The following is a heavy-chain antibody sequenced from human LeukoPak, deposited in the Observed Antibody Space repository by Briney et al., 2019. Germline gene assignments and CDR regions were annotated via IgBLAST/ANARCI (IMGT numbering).Heavy chain of an antibody. CDR2: MNPNSGNT. D-gene: IGHD1-26*01. J-gene: IGHJ5*02. V-gene: IGHV1-8*03. CDR1: GYTFTSYD. Sequence: ASVKVSCKASGYTFTSYDINWVRQATGQGLEWMGWMNPNSGNTGYAQKFQGRVTITTDESTSTAYMELSSLRSEDTAVYYCAREAFVGATNEWFDPWGQGTLVTVSS. CDR3: AREAFVGATNEWFDP.